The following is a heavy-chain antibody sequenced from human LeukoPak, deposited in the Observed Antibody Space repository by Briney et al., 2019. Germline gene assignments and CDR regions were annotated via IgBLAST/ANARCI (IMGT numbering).Heavy chain of an antibody. D-gene: IGHD3-22*01. CDR1: GFTFSDYY. CDR3: ARLSYDSSGYYSHSFDY. Sequence: GGSLRLSCAASGFTFSDYYMSWLRQAPGKGLEWVSYISSSGSTIYYADSVEGRFTISRDNAKNSLYLQMNSLRAEDTAVYYCARLSYDSSGYYSHSFDYWGQGTLVTVSS. V-gene: IGHV3-11*04. CDR2: ISSSGSTI. J-gene: IGHJ4*02.